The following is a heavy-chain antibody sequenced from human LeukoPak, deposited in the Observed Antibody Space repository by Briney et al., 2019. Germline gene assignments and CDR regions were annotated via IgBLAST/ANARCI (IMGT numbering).Heavy chain of an antibody. CDR3: ARRDYGGNTPLDY. V-gene: IGHV4-30-2*01. CDR1: GGSISSGGYY. D-gene: IGHD4-23*01. CDR2: IYYSGST. Sequence: SETLSLTCTVSGGSISSGGYYWSWIRQPPGKGLEWIGYIYYSGSTYYNPSLKSRVTISVDTSKNQFSLKLSSVTAADTAVYYCARRDYGGNTPLDYWGQGTLVTVSA. J-gene: IGHJ4*02.